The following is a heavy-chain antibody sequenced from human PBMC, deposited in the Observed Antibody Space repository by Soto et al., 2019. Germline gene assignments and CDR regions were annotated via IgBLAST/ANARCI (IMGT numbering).Heavy chain of an antibody. J-gene: IGHJ4*02. Sequence: SETLSLTCSVSGDSINRDKYYWGWIRQPPGKGLEWIGSIYFRGNTYYNPSLQTRVTISLDKSKGQFSLKLNSVTAADSAVYFCARLEGLATISYYFDFWGQGALVTVSS. CDR1: GDSINRDKYY. CDR2: IYFRGNT. D-gene: IGHD3-9*01. V-gene: IGHV4-39*01. CDR3: ARLEGLATISYYFDF.